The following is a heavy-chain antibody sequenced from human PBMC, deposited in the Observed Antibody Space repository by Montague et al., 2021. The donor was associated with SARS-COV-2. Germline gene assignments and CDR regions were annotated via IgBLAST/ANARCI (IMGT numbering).Heavy chain of an antibody. CDR2: IYYSGST. CDR3: ARQGDQLLLEYWFDP. D-gene: IGHD2-2*01. Sequence: SETLSLTCTVSGGSISSSGYYWGWIRQPPGKGLEWIGSIYYSGSTYYNPSLKSRVTISVDTSKNQFSLKLSSATAADTAVYYCARQGDQLLLEYWFDPWGQGTLVTVSS. CDR1: GGSISSSGYY. V-gene: IGHV4-39*01. J-gene: IGHJ5*02.